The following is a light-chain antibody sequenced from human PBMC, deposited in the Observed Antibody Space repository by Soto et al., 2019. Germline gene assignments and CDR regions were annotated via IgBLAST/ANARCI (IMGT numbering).Light chain of an antibody. J-gene: IGLJ1*01. V-gene: IGLV2-14*03. CDR2: DVS. CDR3: SSYTTSNTRQIV. Sequence: QSALTQPASVSESPGQSITISCTGTSSDVGGYNYVSWYQHHPGKAPKLIIYDVSNRPSGVSIRFSGSKSDNTASLTISGLQPEDEADYHCSSYTTSNTRQIVFGTGTKLTVL. CDR1: SSDVGGYNY.